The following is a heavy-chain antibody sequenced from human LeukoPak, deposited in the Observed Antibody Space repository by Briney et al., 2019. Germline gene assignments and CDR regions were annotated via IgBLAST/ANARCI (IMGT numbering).Heavy chain of an antibody. CDR3: ARGGLENGYHSNDGFDI. V-gene: IGHV4-59*01. J-gene: IGHJ3*02. Sequence: SETLSLTCTVSGVSISGYYWSWIRQPPWKGLEWIGYIYYSGSTKYNPSLSSRVTMSVDTSRNQFSLKLSSVTAADTAVYYCARGGLENGYHSNDGFDIWGQGTMVTVSS. D-gene: IGHD3-22*01. CDR1: GVSISGYY. CDR2: IYYSGST.